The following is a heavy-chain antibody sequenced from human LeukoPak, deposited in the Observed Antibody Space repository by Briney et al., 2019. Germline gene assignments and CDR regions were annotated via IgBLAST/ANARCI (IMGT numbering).Heavy chain of an antibody. CDR3: ARDLSYYDSSGYRAGAFDI. Sequence: SETLSLTCTVSGGSISSGSYYWSWIRQPAGKGLEWIGRIYTSGSTNYNPSLKSRVTISVDTSKNQFSLKLSSVTAADTAVYYYARDLSYYDSSGYRAGAFDIWGQGTMVTVSS. D-gene: IGHD3-22*01. CDR2: IYTSGST. V-gene: IGHV4-61*02. CDR1: GGSISSGSYY. J-gene: IGHJ3*02.